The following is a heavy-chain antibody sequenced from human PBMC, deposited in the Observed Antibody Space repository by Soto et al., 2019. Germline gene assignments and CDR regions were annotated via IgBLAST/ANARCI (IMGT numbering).Heavy chain of an antibody. D-gene: IGHD3-3*01. CDR1: GFTFSSYG. J-gene: IGHJ6*02. Sequence: GGSLRLSCAASGFTFSSYGMHWVRQAPGKGLEWVAVIWYDGSNKYYADSVKGRFTISRDNSKNTLYLQMNSLRAEDTAVYYCARSSITIFGVVSPRYYYGMDVWGQGTTVTVSS. CDR2: IWYDGSNK. V-gene: IGHV3-33*01. CDR3: ARSSITIFGVVSPRYYYGMDV.